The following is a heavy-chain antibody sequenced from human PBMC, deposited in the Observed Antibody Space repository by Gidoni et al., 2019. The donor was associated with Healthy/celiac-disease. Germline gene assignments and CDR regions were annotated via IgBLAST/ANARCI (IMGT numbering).Heavy chain of an antibody. CDR2: ISYDGSNK. CDR3: AKDQQQLLIYYYYYMDV. V-gene: IGHV3-30*18. Sequence: QVQLVESGGGVVQPGRSLRLSCAASGFTFSSYGMHWVRQAPGKGLEWVAVISYDGSNKYYADSVKGRFTISRDNSKNTLYLQMNSLRAEDTAVYYCAKDQQQLLIYYYYYMDVWGKGTTVTVSS. D-gene: IGHD6-13*01. J-gene: IGHJ6*03. CDR1: GFTFSSYG.